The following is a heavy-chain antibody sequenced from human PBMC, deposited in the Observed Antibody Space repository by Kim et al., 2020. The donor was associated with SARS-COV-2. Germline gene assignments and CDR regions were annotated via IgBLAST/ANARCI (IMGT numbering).Heavy chain of an antibody. CDR1: GFTFNVFG. J-gene: IGHJ4*02. CDR2: TSYEGSTN. CDR3: ARAGTSWSIDH. D-gene: IGHD6-13*01. Sequence: GGSLRLSCASSGFTFNVFGMHWVRHVPGKWLEWLSITSYEGSTNYYADSVKGRFTISRDNSKNTLYLQMNSLRAEDTAVYYCARAGTSWSIDHWGQGALVTVSS. V-gene: IGHV3-33*05.